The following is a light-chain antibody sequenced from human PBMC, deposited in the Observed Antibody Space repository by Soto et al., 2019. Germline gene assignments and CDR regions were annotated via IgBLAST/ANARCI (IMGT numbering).Light chain of an antibody. CDR1: RDISQY. CDR2: AAS. Sequence: DVQMTQSPSSLFASIGDRVTLTCRSSRDISQYLNWYQQRPGKAPTVLIYAASVLQDGVPSRFSGAGSGTDFSLTISSLQREDSATYFCQQSSAVPYTFGRATKL. J-gene: IGKJ2*01. V-gene: IGKV1-39*01. CDR3: QQSSAVPYT.